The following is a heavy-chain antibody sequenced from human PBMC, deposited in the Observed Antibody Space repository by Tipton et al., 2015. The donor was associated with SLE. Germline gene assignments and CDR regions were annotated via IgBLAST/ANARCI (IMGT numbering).Heavy chain of an antibody. CDR1: GGSISSSSYY. Sequence: TLSLTCTVSGGSISSSSYYWGWIRQPPGKGLEWIGSIYYSGSTYYNPSLKSRVTISVDTSKNQFSLKMSSVTAADTAVHYCARVVVTSQDWFDPWGQGTLVTVSS. J-gene: IGHJ5*02. CDR2: IYYSGST. D-gene: IGHD4-23*01. V-gene: IGHV4-39*01. CDR3: ARVVVTSQDWFDP.